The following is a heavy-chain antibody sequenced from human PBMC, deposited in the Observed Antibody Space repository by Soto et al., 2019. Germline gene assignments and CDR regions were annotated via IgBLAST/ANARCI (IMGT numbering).Heavy chain of an antibody. CDR1: GYTFTRSG. CDR2: INPYNGNT. D-gene: IGHD6-13*01. J-gene: IGHJ4*02. CDR3: ATESSGYSSSWSPFDY. V-gene: IGHV1-18*01. Sequence: ASVKVSCKASGYTFTRSGISWVRQAPGQGLEWLGWINPYNGNTNYAQQLQGRVSMTTDTSTSTAYMELRSLRSEDTAVYYCATESSGYSSSWSPFDYWGQGTLVTVSS.